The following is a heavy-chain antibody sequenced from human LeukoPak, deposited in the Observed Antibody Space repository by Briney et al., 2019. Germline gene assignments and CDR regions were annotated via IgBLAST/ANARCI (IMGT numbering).Heavy chain of an antibody. Sequence: GGSLRLSCAASGFTFSSYSMNWVRQAPGKGLEWVSYISSSGSTIYYADSVKGRFTISRDNAKNSLYLQMNSLRAEDTAVYYCAREAYSSSWYSYYYYYMDVWGKGTTVTISS. D-gene: IGHD6-13*01. V-gene: IGHV3-48*04. J-gene: IGHJ6*03. CDR1: GFTFSSYS. CDR3: AREAYSSSWYSYYYYYMDV. CDR2: ISSSGSTI.